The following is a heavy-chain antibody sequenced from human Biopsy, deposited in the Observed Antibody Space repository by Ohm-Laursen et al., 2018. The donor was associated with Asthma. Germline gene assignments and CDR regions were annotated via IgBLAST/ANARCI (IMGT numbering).Heavy chain of an antibody. D-gene: IGHD5-12*01. CDR2: IFFDGSNK. CDR3: AKRRGYSGHDNDY. Sequence: SLRLSCAASGFTFHNYVIHWVRQAPGKGLEGVAGIFFDGSNKYYADSVKGRFTISRDNSKDTLYLQVNSLRGDDTAVYYCAKRRGYSGHDNDYWGQGTLVIVSS. J-gene: IGHJ4*02. CDR1: GFTFHNYV. V-gene: IGHV3-30-3*02.